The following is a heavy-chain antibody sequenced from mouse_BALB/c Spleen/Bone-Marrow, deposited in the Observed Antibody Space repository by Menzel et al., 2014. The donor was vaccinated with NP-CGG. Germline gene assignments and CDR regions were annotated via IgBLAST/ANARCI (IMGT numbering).Heavy chain of an antibody. CDR1: GFNIKDTY. Sequence: VQLQQSGAELVKPGASVKLSCTASGFNIKDTYMHWVKQRPEQGLEWIGRIGPANGNTKYDPKFQGKATITADTSSNTAYLQLSSLTSEDTVVYYCARADGYYAWFAYWGQGTLVTVSA. CDR3: ARADGYYAWFAY. V-gene: IGHV14-3*02. D-gene: IGHD2-3*01. J-gene: IGHJ3*01. CDR2: IGPANGNT.